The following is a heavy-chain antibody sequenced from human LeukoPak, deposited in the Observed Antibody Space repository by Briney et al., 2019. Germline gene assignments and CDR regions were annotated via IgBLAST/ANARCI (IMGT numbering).Heavy chain of an antibody. D-gene: IGHD4-17*01. CDR3: TRGFGNGDYLSGF. V-gene: IGHV3-21*01. CDR1: GFTSTRYD. CDR2: ISSSSNYI. J-gene: IGHJ4*02. Sequence: GGSLRLSCTASGFTSTRYDMTWVRQAPGQGLEWVSSISSSSNYIYYADSVKGRFTISRDNAKNSLYLQMDSLRAEDTALYCCTRGFGNGDYLSGFWGQGTLVTVSS.